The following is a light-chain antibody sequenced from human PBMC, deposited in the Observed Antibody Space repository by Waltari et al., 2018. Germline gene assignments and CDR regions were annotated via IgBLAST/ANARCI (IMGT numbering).Light chain of an antibody. CDR3: ATWDDGLGGVWV. J-gene: IGLJ3*02. CDR2: RHD. Sequence: QSVLPPPPSASATPGHRVIISCSGSDSNIGDTVGNWYQQPQGKSPKLLLYRHDLRPSGVPDRFSASKSGTSASLAISGLQSEDEADYYCATWDDGLGGVWVFGGGTKVTVL. CDR1: DSNIGDTV. V-gene: IGLV1-44*01.